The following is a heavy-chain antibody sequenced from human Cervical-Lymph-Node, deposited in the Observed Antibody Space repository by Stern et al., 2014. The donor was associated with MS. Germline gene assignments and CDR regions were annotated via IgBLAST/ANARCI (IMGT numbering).Heavy chain of an antibody. Sequence: EVQLVESGGGLAHPGRSMRLSCAASKFTFRNYAMTWVRQAPGKGLEWVATISASGNSTYFADSVKGRFTVSRDNSNNTVYLQMSNLTAEDTAIYFCAKDDGYIGFDYWGQGTPVTVSS. D-gene: IGHD5-18*01. V-gene: IGHV3-23*04. J-gene: IGHJ4*02. CDR3: AKDDGYIGFDY. CDR1: KFTFRNYA. CDR2: ISASGNST.